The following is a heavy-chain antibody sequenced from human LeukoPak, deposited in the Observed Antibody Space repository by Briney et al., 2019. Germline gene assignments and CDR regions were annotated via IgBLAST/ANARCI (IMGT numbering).Heavy chain of an antibody. CDR2: ISGSDHRT. J-gene: IGHJ4*02. CDR1: GFTFTTYG. CDR3: AKDWFGYCSSTSCSRLFDY. Sequence: GGSLRLSCVVSGFTFTTYGMTWVRRAPGKGGEWVLFISGSDHRTLCADSVKGRFNIYRENSKNTLYLQMNSLRADDTAVYYCAKDWFGYCSSTSCSRLFDYWGQGTLVTVSS. D-gene: IGHD2-2*03. V-gene: IGHV3-23*01.